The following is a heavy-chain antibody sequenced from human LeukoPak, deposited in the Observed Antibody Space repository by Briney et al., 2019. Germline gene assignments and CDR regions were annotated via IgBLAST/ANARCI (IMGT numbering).Heavy chain of an antibody. CDR3: AKSWGYSAGFDWFDP. CDR2: ISGGATST. J-gene: IGHJ5*02. D-gene: IGHD6-19*01. CDR1: GITFSNYA. Sequence: GGSLRLSCAASGITFSNYAMTWVRQPPGKGLEWVSSISGGATSTYYADSVKGRFTISRDNAKNTLYLQINSLRAEDTAVYYCAKSWGYSAGFDWFDPWGQGTLVTVSS. V-gene: IGHV3-23*01.